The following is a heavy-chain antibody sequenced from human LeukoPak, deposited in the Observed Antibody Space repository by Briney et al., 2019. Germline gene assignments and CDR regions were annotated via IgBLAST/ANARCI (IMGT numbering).Heavy chain of an antibody. CDR3: ARDSFSRDILTGYYKHAFDI. D-gene: IGHD3-9*01. J-gene: IGHJ3*02. Sequence: TSETLSLTCTVSGGSVSSGSYYWSWIRQPPGKGLEWIGYIYYSGSTNYNPSLKSRVTISVDTSKNQFSLKLSSVTAADTAVYYCARDSFSRDILTGYYKHAFDIWGQGTMVTVSS. CDR1: GGSVSSGSYY. CDR2: IYYSGST. V-gene: IGHV4-61*01.